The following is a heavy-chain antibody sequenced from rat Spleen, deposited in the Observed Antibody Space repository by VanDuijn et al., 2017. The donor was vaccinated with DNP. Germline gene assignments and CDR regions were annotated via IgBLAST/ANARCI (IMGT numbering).Heavy chain of an antibody. CDR1: GFTFSNYW. CDR2: IKTDGGST. Sequence: EVQLVESGGGLVQPGRSLKLSCVASGFTFSNYWMYWIRQAPGKGLEWVASIKTDGGSTYYSDSVKGRFTISRDEAKSSLYLQMDSLRSEDTAIYYCTTDSLRVFTYWGQGTLVTVSS. CDR3: TTDSLRVFTY. D-gene: IGHD1-11*01. J-gene: IGHJ3*01. V-gene: IGHV5-58*01.